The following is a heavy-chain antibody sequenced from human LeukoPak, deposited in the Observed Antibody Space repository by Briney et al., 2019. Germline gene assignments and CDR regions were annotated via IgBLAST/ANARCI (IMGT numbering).Heavy chain of an antibody. J-gene: IGHJ4*02. V-gene: IGHV3-72*01. CDR3: ARDVGTIEDY. D-gene: IGHD2/OR15-2a*01. CDR1: GFTFSDHY. CDR2: SRDKGNSYTT. Sequence: GGSLRLSCAASGFTFSDHYIDWVRQAPGKGLEWVGRSRDKGNSYTTAYAASVRGRFTISRDDSKNSLYLQMNSLRAEDTAVYYCARDVGTIEDYWGQGTLVTVSS.